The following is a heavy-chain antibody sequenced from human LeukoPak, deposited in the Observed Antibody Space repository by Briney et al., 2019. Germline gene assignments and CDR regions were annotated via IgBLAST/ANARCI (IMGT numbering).Heavy chain of an antibody. V-gene: IGHV3-7*03. Sequence: PEGSLRLSCAASGFTFSTYWMSWVRRAPGKGLEWVANIKEDGSEKYYVDSVKGRFTISRNNAKNSLYLQMNSLRAEGTAVYYCARNYFDYWGQGTLVTVSS. CDR2: IKEDGSEK. J-gene: IGHJ4*02. CDR1: GFTFSTYW. CDR3: ARNYFDY.